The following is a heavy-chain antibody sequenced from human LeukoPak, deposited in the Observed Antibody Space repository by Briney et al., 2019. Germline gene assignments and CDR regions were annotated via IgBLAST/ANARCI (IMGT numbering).Heavy chain of an antibody. CDR1: GFTFSSYA. V-gene: IGHV3-23*01. CDR2: IRGSGGST. J-gene: IGHJ3*01. Sequence: GGSLRLSCAASGFTFSSYAMNWVRQAPEKGLEWVSAIRGSGGSTDFADSVKGRFTISRDNSKNTLYLRLTNLRAEDTAVYYCAKELSDTSYGDAFDVWGQGTMVTVSS. CDR3: AKELSDTSYGDAFDV. D-gene: IGHD4-17*01.